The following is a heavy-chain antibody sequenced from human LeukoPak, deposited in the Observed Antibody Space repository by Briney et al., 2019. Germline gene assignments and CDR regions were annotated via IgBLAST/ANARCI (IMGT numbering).Heavy chain of an antibody. J-gene: IGHJ4*02. Sequence: GASVKVSCKTSGYSFTSYYLHWVRQAPGQGLEWMGFINPSGGRTNYAQRFQGRVTMTTDTSTGTVYMHLSSLRSEDTAVYYCARSTNTDFDYWGQGTLVTVSS. CDR1: GYSFTSYY. CDR2: INPSGGRT. V-gene: IGHV1-46*01. CDR3: ARSTNTDFDY. D-gene: IGHD2-8*01.